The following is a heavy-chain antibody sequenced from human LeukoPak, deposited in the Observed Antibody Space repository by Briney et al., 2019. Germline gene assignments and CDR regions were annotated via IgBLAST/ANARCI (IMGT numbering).Heavy chain of an antibody. V-gene: IGHV4-30-2*01. D-gene: IGHD6-6*01. CDR1: GGSISSGGYY. CDR2: INHSGST. CDR3: ARNRIAARPGDY. J-gene: IGHJ4*02. Sequence: SQTLSLTCTVSGGSISSGGYYWSWIRQPPGKGLEWIGEINHSGSTNYNPSLKSRVTISVDTSKNQFSLKLSSVTAADTAVYYCARNRIAARPGDYWGQGTLVTVSS.